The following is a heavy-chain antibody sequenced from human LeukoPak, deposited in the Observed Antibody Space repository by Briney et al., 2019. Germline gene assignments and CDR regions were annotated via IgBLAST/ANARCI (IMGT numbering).Heavy chain of an antibody. CDR1: GFTFSSYG. D-gene: IGHD1-1*01. CDR3: VKRWTGTTIGQQDY. Sequence: GGSLRLSCAASGFTFSSYGMHWVRQAPGKGLEWVAFIRYDGSNKYYADSVKGRFTISTDNSKNPLYLQMNSLRAEDTAVYYCVKRWTGTTIGQQDYWGQGTLVTVSS. J-gene: IGHJ4*02. CDR2: IRYDGSNK. V-gene: IGHV3-30*02.